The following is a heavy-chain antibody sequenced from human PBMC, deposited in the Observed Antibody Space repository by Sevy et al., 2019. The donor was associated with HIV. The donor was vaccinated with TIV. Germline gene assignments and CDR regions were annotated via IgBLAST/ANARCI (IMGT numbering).Heavy chain of an antibody. CDR3: ARSGGYGDYGMDV. CDR2: IGSGGDA. V-gene: IGHV3-13*01. D-gene: IGHD3-16*01. Sequence: GGSLRLSCGASGFTFSSYDMHWVRQAAGKGLEWVSGIGSGGDAYDPGSVKGRFTIYREKAKNTVYLQMNSMRAGDTAVYYCARSGGYGDYGMDVWGQGTTVTVSS. CDR1: GFTFSSYD. J-gene: IGHJ6*02.